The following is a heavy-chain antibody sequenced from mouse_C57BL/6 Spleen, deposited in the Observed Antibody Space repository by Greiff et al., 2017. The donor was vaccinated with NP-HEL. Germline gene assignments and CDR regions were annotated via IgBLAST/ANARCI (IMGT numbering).Heavy chain of an antibody. V-gene: IGHV1-42*01. CDR3: ARENY. J-gene: IGHJ2*01. CDR1: GYSFTGYY. CDR2: INPSTGGT. Sequence: EVQLQQSGPELVKPGASVKISCKASGYSFTGYYMNWVKQSPEKSLEWIGEINPSTGGTTYNQKFKAKATLTVDKSSSTAYMQLKSLTSEDSAVYYCARENYWGQCTTLTVSS.